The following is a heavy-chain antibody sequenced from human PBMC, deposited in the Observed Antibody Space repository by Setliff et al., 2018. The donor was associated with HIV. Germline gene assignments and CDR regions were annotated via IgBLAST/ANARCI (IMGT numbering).Heavy chain of an antibody. V-gene: IGHV1-18*04. Sequence: ASVKVSCKASGYSFTFYGLHWVRQAPGQGLEWMGWVSVYNGNTKYAENFQDRLTLTTDASTGTGFMELRGLRSDDTAVYYCARRRRSSDDSFDFWGQGTLVTVSS. J-gene: IGHJ3*01. D-gene: IGHD1-26*01. CDR2: VSVYNGNT. CDR3: ARRRRSSDDSFDF. CDR1: GYSFTFYG.